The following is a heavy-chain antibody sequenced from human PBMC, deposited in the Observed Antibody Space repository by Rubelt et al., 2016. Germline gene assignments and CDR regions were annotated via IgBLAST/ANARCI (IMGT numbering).Heavy chain of an antibody. Sequence: QVQLQQWGAGLLKPSETLSLTCAVYGGSFSGYYWSWIRQPPGKGLEWIGEINHSGSTNYNPSLKSRGTISVDTSKNQFSLKLSSVTAADTAVYYCARLHSSSWYTPWGQGTLVTVSS. V-gene: IGHV4-34*01. CDR1: GGSFSGYY. CDR3: ARLHSSSWYTP. CDR2: INHSGST. J-gene: IGHJ5*02. D-gene: IGHD6-13*01.